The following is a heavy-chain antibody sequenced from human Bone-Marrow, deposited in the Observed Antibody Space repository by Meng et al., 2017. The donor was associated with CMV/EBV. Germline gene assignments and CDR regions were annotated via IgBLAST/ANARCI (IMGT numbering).Heavy chain of an antibody. J-gene: IGHJ5*02. CDR2: INPNSGGT. Sequence: ASVKVSCKASGYTFTGYYIHWVRLAPGQGLEWMGWINPNSGGTNYAQKFQGRVTMTRDTSISTAYMELSRLRSDDTAVYYCARAGKITSYRFDPWGQGTLVTVSS. CDR1: GYTFTGYY. CDR3: ARAGKITSYRFDP. D-gene: IGHD2-2*01. V-gene: IGHV1-2*02.